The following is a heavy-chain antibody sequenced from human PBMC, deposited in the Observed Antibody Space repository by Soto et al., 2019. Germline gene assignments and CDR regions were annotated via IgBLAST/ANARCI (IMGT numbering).Heavy chain of an antibody. D-gene: IGHD2-2*02. CDR2: IIPIFGTA. Sequence: SVKVSCKASGATFSSYAISWVRQAPGQGLEWMGGIIPIFGTANYAQKFQGRVTITADESTSTAYMELSSLRSEDTAVYYCAVGYCSSTSCNIGRHKAGMDVWGEGTTVTVSS. V-gene: IGHV1-69*13. CDR1: GATFSSYA. CDR3: AVGYCSSTSCNIGRHKAGMDV. J-gene: IGHJ6*04.